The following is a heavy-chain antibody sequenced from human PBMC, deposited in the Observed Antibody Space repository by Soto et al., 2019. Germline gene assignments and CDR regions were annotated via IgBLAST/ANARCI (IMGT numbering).Heavy chain of an antibody. CDR1: GYSFTSYW. CDR3: ARHSQSYDFWSGAMDV. Sequence: GESLKISCKGSGYSFTSYWIGWVRQMPGKGLEWMGIIYPGDSDTRYSPSFQGQVTISADKSISTAYLQWSSLKASDTAMYYCARHSQSYDFWSGAMDVWGKGTTVTVSS. D-gene: IGHD3-3*01. J-gene: IGHJ6*03. V-gene: IGHV5-51*01. CDR2: IYPGDSDT.